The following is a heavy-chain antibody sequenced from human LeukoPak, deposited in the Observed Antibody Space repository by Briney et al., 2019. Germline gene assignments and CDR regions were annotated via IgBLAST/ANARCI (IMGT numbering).Heavy chain of an antibody. CDR1: GFTFSSYA. Sequence: GGSLRLSCAASGFTFSSYAMHWVRQAPGKGLEWVAVISYDGSNKYYADSVKGRFTISRDNSKNTLHLQMNSLRAEDTAVYYCARDPGYCSSTSCPVAAFDIWGQGTMVTVSS. J-gene: IGHJ3*02. D-gene: IGHD2-2*01. CDR2: ISYDGSNK. V-gene: IGHV3-30-3*01. CDR3: ARDPGYCSSTSCPVAAFDI.